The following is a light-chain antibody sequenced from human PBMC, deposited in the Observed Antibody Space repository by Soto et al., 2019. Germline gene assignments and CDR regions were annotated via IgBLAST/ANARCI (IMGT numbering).Light chain of an antibody. CDR3: SPYTSSSTSYV. CDR1: SSDVGGYNY. Sequence: QAALTQPASVYGSPGQSITISCTGTSSDVGGYNYVSWYQQHPGKAPKLMIYDVSNRPSGVSNRFSGSKSGNTASLTISGLQAEDEADYYCSPYTSSSTSYVFGTGTKVTVL. CDR2: DVS. J-gene: IGLJ1*01. V-gene: IGLV2-14*01.